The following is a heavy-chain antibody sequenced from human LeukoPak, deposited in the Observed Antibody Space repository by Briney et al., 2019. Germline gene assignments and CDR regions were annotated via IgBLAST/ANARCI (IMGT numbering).Heavy chain of an antibody. Sequence: EASVKVSCKASGYTFTSYGISWVRQAPGQGLEWMGWISAYNGNTNYAQKLQGRVTMTTDTSTSTAYMELSSLRSEDTAVYYCARDSRMQHFFDYWGQGTLVTVSS. CDR1: GYTFTSYG. V-gene: IGHV1-18*01. CDR2: ISAYNGNT. D-gene: IGHD2-15*01. CDR3: ARDSRMQHFFDY. J-gene: IGHJ4*02.